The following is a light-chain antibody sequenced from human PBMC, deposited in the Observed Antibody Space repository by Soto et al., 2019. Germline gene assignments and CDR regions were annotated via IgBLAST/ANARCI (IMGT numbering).Light chain of an antibody. CDR3: AAWDDSLSGVV. Sequence: QSVLTQPPSASGTPGQRVTISCSGSSSNIGSNSVHWYQQLPGTAPKLLIYSNSQRPSGVPERISGGKSGTSASLAISGLLYEDEADYYCAAWDDSLSGVVFGGGTKLTVL. CDR1: SSNIGSNS. J-gene: IGLJ2*01. CDR2: SNS. V-gene: IGLV1-47*01.